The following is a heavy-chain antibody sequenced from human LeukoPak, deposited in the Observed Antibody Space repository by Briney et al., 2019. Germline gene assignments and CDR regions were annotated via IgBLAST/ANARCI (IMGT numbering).Heavy chain of an antibody. Sequence: GESLKISCKGSGYSFTSYWIAWVRQMPGKGLEWMGIIFPGDSDTRYSPSFQGQVTISADKSISTAYLQWSSLKASDTAMYYCARLALPWFGELSQIDPWGQGTLVTVSS. CDR2: IFPGDSDT. V-gene: IGHV5-51*01. J-gene: IGHJ5*02. CDR3: ARLALPWFGELSQIDP. CDR1: GYSFTSYW. D-gene: IGHD3-10*01.